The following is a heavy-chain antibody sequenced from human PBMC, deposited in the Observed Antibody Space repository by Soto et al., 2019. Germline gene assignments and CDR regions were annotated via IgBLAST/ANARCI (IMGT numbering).Heavy chain of an antibody. CDR3: VRGPEQLVWFDP. D-gene: IGHD6-6*01. Sequence: PSQTLALTFAISGDSVSSNSAAWHWSRQSPSRGLEWLGRTYYRSKWYNDYAVSVKSRITINPDTSKNQFSLQLNSVTPEDTAVYYCVRGPEQLVWFDPWGQGTLVTVSS. CDR2: TYYRSKWYN. CDR1: GDSVSSNSAA. J-gene: IGHJ5*02. V-gene: IGHV6-1*01.